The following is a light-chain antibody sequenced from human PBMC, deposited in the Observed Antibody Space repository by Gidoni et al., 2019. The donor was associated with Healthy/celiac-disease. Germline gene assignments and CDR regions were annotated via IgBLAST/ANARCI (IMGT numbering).Light chain of an antibody. CDR3: QQYNNWHPYT. V-gene: IGKV3-15*01. J-gene: IGKJ2*01. Sequence: EIAMTQFSATLSVSPGERATLCCRASQSVSSNLAWYQQKPGQPPRLLIYGSSTRATGIPARFSGSGYGTEFTLTISSMQSEDFAVYYCQQYNNWHPYTFGQXTKLEIK. CDR1: QSVSSN. CDR2: GSS.